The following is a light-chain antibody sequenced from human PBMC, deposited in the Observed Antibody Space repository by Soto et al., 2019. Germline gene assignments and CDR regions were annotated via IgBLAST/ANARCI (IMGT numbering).Light chain of an antibody. CDR2: DAS. V-gene: IGKV1-5*01. CDR1: QSVSGW. CDR3: QQYETFSGT. J-gene: IGKJ1*01. Sequence: DIQMTQSPSTLSASVGETVTVTCRASQSVSGWLAWYQQKPGEAPKLLIYDASALPRGVPSRFGGSGSGTKFTLIIASLQPDDFATYYCQQYETFSGTFGPGTKVDIK.